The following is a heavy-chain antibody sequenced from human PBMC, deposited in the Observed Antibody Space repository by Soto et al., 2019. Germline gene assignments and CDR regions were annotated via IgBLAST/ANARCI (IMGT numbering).Heavy chain of an antibody. Sequence: QVQLQQWGAGLLKPSETLSLTCAVYGGSFSGYYWSWIRQPPGKGLEWIGEINHRGSTNYNPSTKSRVTISVDTSKNHFSLKLISVTAADTAVYYCSRRYCSGGSCELDYWGQGTMVTVSS. CDR2: INHRGST. J-gene: IGHJ4*02. V-gene: IGHV4-34*01. CDR3: SRRYCSGGSCELDY. D-gene: IGHD2-15*01. CDR1: GGSFSGYY.